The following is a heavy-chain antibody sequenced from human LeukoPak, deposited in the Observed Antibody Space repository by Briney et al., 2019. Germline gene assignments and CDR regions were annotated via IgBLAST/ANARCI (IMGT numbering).Heavy chain of an antibody. Sequence: GRSLRLSCAASGFTFSSYGMHWVRQAPGKGLEWVAVISYDGSNKYYADSVKGRFTISRDNSKNTLYLQTNSLRAEDTAVYYCAKDVSGEWDYWGQGTLVTVSS. CDR3: AKDVSGEWDY. CDR2: ISYDGSNK. D-gene: IGHD3-10*01. J-gene: IGHJ4*02. V-gene: IGHV3-30*18. CDR1: GFTFSSYG.